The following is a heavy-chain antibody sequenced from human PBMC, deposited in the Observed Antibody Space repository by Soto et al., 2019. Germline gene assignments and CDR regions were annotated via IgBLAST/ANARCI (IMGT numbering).Heavy chain of an antibody. J-gene: IGHJ5*02. CDR3: ARVGQQLARGGWFDP. Sequence: EVQLVESGGGLVQPGGSLRLSCAASGFTVSSNYMSWVRQAPGKGLEWVSVIYSGGSTYYADSVKGRFTISRHKSKNTLYLQMNSLRAEDTAVYYCARVGQQLARGGWFDPWGQGTLVTVSS. CDR1: GFTVSSNY. D-gene: IGHD6-13*01. CDR2: IYSGGST. V-gene: IGHV3-53*04.